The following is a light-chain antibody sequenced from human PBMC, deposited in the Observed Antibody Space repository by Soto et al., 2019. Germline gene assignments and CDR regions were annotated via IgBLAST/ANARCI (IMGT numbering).Light chain of an antibody. CDR2: RAS. J-gene: IGKJ1*01. CDR1: QSINSN. Sequence: EIVMTQSPATLSLSPGERATLSCRASQSINSNLAWYQQKPGQAPRLFMFRASSRATGIPDRFSGSGSGTDFTLTINRLEPEDFAVYYCQQYGSSPRTFGQGTKVDIK. V-gene: IGKV3-20*01. CDR3: QQYGSSPRT.